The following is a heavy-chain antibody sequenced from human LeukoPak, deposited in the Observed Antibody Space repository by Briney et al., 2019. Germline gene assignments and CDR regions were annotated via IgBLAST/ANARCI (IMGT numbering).Heavy chain of an antibody. V-gene: IGHV3-21*01. CDR1: GFTFSSYS. CDR2: ISSSSSYI. Sequence: GGSLRLSCAASGFTFSSYSMNWVRQAPGKGLEWVSSISSSSSYIYYADSVKGRFTISRDNAKNSLYLQMNSLRAEGTAVYYCASHTNYGGNPGDYWGQGTLVTVSS. D-gene: IGHD4-23*01. CDR3: ASHTNYGGNPGDY. J-gene: IGHJ4*02.